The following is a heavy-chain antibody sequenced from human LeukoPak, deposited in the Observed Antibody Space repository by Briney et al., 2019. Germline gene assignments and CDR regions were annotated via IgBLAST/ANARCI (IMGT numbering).Heavy chain of an antibody. V-gene: IGHV4-39*01. CDR2: IYYSGTT. Sequence: SETLSLTCSVSGGSISRRSHYWGWIRQSPGKGLEGIGTIYYSGTTFYNPSLQSRVSISVDTSRNQFSLRLNSVTAADTAVYYCARRNDYDFWSGNQSYFDYWRRGTLVTVSS. J-gene: IGHJ4*02. D-gene: IGHD3-3*01. CDR1: GGSISRRSHY. CDR3: ARRNDYDFWSGNQSYFDY.